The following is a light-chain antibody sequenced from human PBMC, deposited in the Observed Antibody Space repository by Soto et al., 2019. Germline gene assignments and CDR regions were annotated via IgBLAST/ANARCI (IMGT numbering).Light chain of an antibody. CDR3: QQYNSYQYT. V-gene: IGKV1-5*01. J-gene: IGKJ2*01. CDR1: QSVSHW. Sequence: DIPMTQSPSTLSASVGDRVTITCRASQSVSHWLAWYQQKPGKAPKALIYDASTLETGVPSRFSGSGSGTDFTLTICSLQPDDFATYYCQQYNSYQYTFFQGTKLEMK. CDR2: DAS.